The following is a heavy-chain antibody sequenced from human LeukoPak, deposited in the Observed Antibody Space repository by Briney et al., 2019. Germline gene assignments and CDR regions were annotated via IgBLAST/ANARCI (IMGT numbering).Heavy chain of an antibody. CDR3: ARDQVAGTMYYFDY. Sequence: SETLSLPCTVSGGSISSYYWSWIRQPAGKGLEWIGRIYTSGSTNYNPSLKSRVTMSVDTSKNQFSLKLSSVTAADTAVYYCARDQVAGTMYYFDYWGQGTLVTVSS. D-gene: IGHD6-19*01. CDR2: IYTSGST. CDR1: GGSISSYY. V-gene: IGHV4-4*07. J-gene: IGHJ4*02.